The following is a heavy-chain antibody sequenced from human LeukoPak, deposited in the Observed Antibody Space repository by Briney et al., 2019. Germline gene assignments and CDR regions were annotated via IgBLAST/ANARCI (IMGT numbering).Heavy chain of an antibody. V-gene: IGHV1-8*01. J-gene: IGHJ4*02. CDR2: MNPNSGNT. D-gene: IGHD2-21*01. Sequence: ASVKVSCKASGYTFTSYDINWVRQATGQGLEWLGWMNPNSGNTGYAQMFQVRVSMTRNTSISTAYMELSNLRSEDTAVYYCARVAGNCGGDCYRLLYWGQGTLVTVSS. CDR3: ARVAGNCGGDCYRLLY. CDR1: GYTFTSYD.